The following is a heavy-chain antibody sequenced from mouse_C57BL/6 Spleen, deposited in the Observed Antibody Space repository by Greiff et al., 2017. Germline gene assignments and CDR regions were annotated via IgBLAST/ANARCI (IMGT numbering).Heavy chain of an antibody. Sequence: EVQLQQSGPELVKPGASVKISCKASGYTFTDYYMNWVKQSHGKSLEWIGDINPNNGGTSYNQKFKGKATLTVDKSSSTAYMELRSLTSEDSAVYYCARREYVDVWGTGTTVTVSS. CDR2: INPNNGGT. CDR1: GYTFTDYY. CDR3: ARREYVDV. J-gene: IGHJ1*03. V-gene: IGHV1-26*01.